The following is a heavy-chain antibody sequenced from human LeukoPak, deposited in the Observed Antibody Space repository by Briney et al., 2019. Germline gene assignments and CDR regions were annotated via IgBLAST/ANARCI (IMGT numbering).Heavy chain of an antibody. CDR2: IYYSGST. V-gene: IGHV4-31*11. J-gene: IGHJ6*02. CDR3: ARGYSSSSYYYYGMDV. CDR1: GGSFSGYY. D-gene: IGHD6-6*01. Sequence: SETLSLTCAVYGGSFSGYYWSWIRQHPGKGLEWIGYIYYSGSTYYNPSLKSRVTISVDTSKNQFSLKLSSVTAADTAVYYCARGYSSSSYYYYGMDVWGQGTAVTVSS.